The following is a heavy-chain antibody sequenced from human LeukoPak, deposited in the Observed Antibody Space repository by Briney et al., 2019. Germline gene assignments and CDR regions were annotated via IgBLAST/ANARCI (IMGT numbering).Heavy chain of an antibody. CDR3: ARGLSSSWYGNWFDP. CDR1: GYTFTSYD. D-gene: IGHD6-13*01. Sequence: ASVKVSCKASGYTFTSYDINWVRQATGQGLEWMGWMNPNSGNTGYAQKFQGRVTMTRNTSISTAYMGLSSLRSEDTAVYYCARGLSSSWYGNWFDPWGQGTLVTVSS. V-gene: IGHV1-8*01. J-gene: IGHJ5*02. CDR2: MNPNSGNT.